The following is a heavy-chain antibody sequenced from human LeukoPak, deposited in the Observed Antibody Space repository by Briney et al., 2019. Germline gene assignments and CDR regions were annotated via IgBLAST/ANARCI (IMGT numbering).Heavy chain of an antibody. J-gene: IGHJ4*02. CDR1: GFTFSSYG. CDR2: ISGSGGST. D-gene: IGHD4-17*01. CDR3: ARVKVRLHTVTTSYSAYYFDY. Sequence: GGSLRLSCAASGFTFSSYGMSWVRHAPGKGLEWVSAISGSGGSTYYADSVKGRFTISRDNSKNTLYLQMNSLRAEDTAVYYCARVKVRLHTVTTSYSAYYFDYWGQGTLVTVSS. V-gene: IGHV3-23*01.